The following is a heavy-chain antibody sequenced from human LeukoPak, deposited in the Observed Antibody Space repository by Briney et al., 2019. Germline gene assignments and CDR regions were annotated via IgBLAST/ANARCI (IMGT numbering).Heavy chain of an antibody. D-gene: IGHD4-23*01. CDR2: INTDGSTT. CDR3: YGGNAEN. J-gene: IGHJ1*01. CDR1: GFTFTSYW. Sequence: GGSLRLSCAASGFTFTSYWVYWVRQAPGKGLVWVSLINTDGSTTNYADSVKGRFTISRDNAKNTVYLQMNSLRAEDTAVYYCYGGNAENWGQGTLVTVSS. V-gene: IGHV3-74*01.